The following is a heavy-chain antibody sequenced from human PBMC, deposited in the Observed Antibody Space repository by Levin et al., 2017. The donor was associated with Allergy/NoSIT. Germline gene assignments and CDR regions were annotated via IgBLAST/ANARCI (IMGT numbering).Heavy chain of an antibody. Sequence: GGSLRLSCAASGFTLSSYGMHWARQAPGKGLEWVAAISDVGGSQAYADSVKGRVTISRDNSKNTLYLQMNSLRPEDTALYYCAKGVAAFSGYDYWGQGTLVTVSS. V-gene: IGHV3-30*18. CDR3: AKGVAAFSGYDY. CDR1: GFTLSSYG. CDR2: ISDVGGSQ. D-gene: IGHD5-12*01. J-gene: IGHJ4*02.